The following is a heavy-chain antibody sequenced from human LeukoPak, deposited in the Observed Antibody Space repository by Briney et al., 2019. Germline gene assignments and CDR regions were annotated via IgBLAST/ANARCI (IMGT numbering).Heavy chain of an antibody. V-gene: IGHV3-30*04. Sequence: GGFLRLSCAASGFTFSSYAMHWVRQAPGKGLEWVAVISYDGSNKYYADSVKGRFTISRDNSKNTLYLQMNSLRAEDTAVYYCARDTDDIVVVVAAPFIYWGQGTLVTVSS. CDR3: ARDTDDIVVVVAAPFIY. CDR2: ISYDGSNK. D-gene: IGHD2-15*01. J-gene: IGHJ4*02. CDR1: GFTFSSYA.